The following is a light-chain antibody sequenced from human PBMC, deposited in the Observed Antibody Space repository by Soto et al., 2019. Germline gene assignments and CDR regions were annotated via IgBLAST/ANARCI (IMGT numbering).Light chain of an antibody. CDR2: DAS. V-gene: IGKV3-11*01. CDR3: QQRSNWPPT. CDR1: QSVSSY. J-gene: IGKJ1*01. Sequence: EIVLTQSPATLSLSPGERATLSCRASQSVSSYLAWYQQKPGQAPRLLIYDASNRATGIPARFSGSGSGTDFTLTISSLEPKDFAIYYYQQRSNWPPTCGQGTKVEIK.